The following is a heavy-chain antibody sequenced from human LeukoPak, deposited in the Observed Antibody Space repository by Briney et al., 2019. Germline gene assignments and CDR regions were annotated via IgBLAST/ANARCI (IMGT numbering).Heavy chain of an antibody. Sequence: SETLSLTCTVSGGSITSSSYYWGWIRQPPGKGLESIGNIYYSGNTYYNPSLKSRVTISVDTSKNQFSLKLSSVTAADTAVYYCARFTRRGGLNWFDTWGQGTLVTASS. D-gene: IGHD3-22*01. CDR2: IYYSGNT. CDR1: GGSITSSSYY. J-gene: IGHJ5*02. CDR3: ARFTRRGGLNWFDT. V-gene: IGHV4-39*01.